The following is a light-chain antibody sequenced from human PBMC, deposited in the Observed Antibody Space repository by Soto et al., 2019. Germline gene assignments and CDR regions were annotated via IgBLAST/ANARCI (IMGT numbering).Light chain of an antibody. CDR3: QRYYSSPQTYT. V-gene: IGKV3-20*01. CDR1: QSVSSTS. Sequence: EIVLTQSPGTLSLSPGERATLSCRASQSVSSTSLAWYQQTPGQAPRLLMYGASSRATGIPDRFSGSGSGTDFTLTISRLEPEDFAVYYCQRYYSSPQTYTFGQGTKLEIK. CDR2: GAS. J-gene: IGKJ2*01.